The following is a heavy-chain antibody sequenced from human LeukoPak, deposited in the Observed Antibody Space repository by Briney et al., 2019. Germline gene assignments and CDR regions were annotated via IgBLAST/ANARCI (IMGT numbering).Heavy chain of an antibody. J-gene: IGHJ5*02. CDR2: IYYSGST. V-gene: IGHV4-59*01. CDR3: ARIGLFNWFDP. Sequence: SETLSLTCTVSGGSISSYYWSWIRQPPGKGLEWIGYIYYSGSTNYNPSLKSRVTISVDTSKNQFSLKLSSVTAADTAVYYCARIGLFNWFDPWGQGTLVTVSS. CDR1: GGSISSYY. D-gene: IGHD3-16*01.